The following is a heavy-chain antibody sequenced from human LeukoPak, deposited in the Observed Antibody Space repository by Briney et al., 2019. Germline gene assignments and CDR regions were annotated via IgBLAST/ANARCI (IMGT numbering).Heavy chain of an antibody. CDR1: GFTFSTCS. J-gene: IGHJ4*02. Sequence: PGGSLRLSCAASGFTFSTCSMSWVRQAPGKGLEWVSSISSRSDYIYYADSVKGRFTISRDNAKNSLYLQMNSLRADDTAVYYCGIDPSQESELKTLDYWGQGTLVTVSS. CDR3: GIDPSQESELKTLDY. CDR2: ISSRSDYI. D-gene: IGHD1-26*01. V-gene: IGHV3-21*01.